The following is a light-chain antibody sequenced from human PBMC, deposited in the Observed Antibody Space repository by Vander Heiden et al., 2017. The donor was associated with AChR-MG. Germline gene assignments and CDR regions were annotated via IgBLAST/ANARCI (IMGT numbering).Light chain of an antibody. Sequence: SYELTQPPSVSVSPGQTDSITSPGDKLGDKYACWYQQKPGQSPVLVIYQDSKRPSGIPERFSGSNSGNTATLTISGTQAMDEADYYCQAWDSSTYVVFGGGTKLTVL. V-gene: IGLV3-1*01. CDR1: KLGDKY. CDR3: QAWDSSTYVV. J-gene: IGLJ2*01. CDR2: QDS.